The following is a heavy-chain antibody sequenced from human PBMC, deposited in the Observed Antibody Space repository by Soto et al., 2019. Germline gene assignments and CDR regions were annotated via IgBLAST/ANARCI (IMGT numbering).Heavy chain of an antibody. CDR1: GFTFSSYA. CDR3: ASDRYSYYDFWSGSVPYLYLGFDD. J-gene: IGHJ4*02. CDR2: ITHDGRNK. D-gene: IGHD3-3*01. V-gene: IGHV3-30*04. Sequence: PGGSLRLSCAASGFTFSSYAMHWVRQAPGKGLEWVADITHDGRNKYYADSVKGRFTISRDNSKNTLYLQMNSLRIEDTAVYYCASDRYSYYDFWSGSVPYLYLGFDDWGQGTLVTVSS.